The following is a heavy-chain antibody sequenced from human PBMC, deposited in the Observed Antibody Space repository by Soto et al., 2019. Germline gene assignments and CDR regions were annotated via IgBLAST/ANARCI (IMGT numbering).Heavy chain of an antibody. J-gene: IGHJ3*02. V-gene: IGHV3-7*01. CDR1: GFTLSNFW. D-gene: IGHD4-17*01. Sequence: EVQLVESGGDLAQPGGSLRLSCAASGFTLSNFWVNWVRQAPGKVLEWVANIKQGGIEKNYVDSVKGRFTISRDDTKNSLFLQMNNLRAEDTAIYYCLVTTSAFDILGRGTTVTVSS. CDR3: LVTTSAFDI. CDR2: IKQGGIEK.